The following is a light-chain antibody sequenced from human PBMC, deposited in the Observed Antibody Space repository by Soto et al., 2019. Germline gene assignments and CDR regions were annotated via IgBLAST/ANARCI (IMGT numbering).Light chain of an antibody. CDR3: QQRSNWPPGLT. CDR2: DAS. J-gene: IGKJ4*01. Sequence: EIVLTQSPATLSLSPGESATLSCRASQSVSSYLAWYQQKPGQALRLLIYDASNRATGIPARFSGSGSGTDFTLTISSLEPEDFAVYYCQQRSNWPPGLTFGGGTKVEIK. V-gene: IGKV3-11*01. CDR1: QSVSSY.